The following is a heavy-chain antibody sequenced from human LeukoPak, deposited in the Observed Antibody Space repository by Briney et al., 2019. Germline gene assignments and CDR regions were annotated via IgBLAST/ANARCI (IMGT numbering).Heavy chain of an antibody. CDR3: AKGEAGYTSAWVVY. Sequence: PGGSLRLSCAASGFTFRNYAMTWVRQAPGKGLEWVSAVSGGSSTYFADSVKGRFTISRDNSKNTLYLQMNSLRAEDTAAYYCAKGEAGYTSAWVVYWGQGTLVTVSS. J-gene: IGHJ4*02. CDR2: VSGGSST. D-gene: IGHD6-19*01. CDR1: GFTFRNYA. V-gene: IGHV3-23*01.